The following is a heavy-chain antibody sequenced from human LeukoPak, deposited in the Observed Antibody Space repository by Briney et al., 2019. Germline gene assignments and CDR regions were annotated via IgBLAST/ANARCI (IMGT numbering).Heavy chain of an antibody. J-gene: IGHJ4*02. D-gene: IGHD3-22*01. Sequence: GGSLRLSCAASGFTVSSNYMSWVRQAPGKGLAWVSAIYSGGSTYYADSVKGRFTISRDNSKNTLYLQMNSLRAEDTAVYYCARGLYYFDTSGYLYYWGQGTLVTVSS. CDR1: GFTVSSNY. V-gene: IGHV3-53*01. CDR3: ARGLYYFDTSGYLYY. CDR2: IYSGGST.